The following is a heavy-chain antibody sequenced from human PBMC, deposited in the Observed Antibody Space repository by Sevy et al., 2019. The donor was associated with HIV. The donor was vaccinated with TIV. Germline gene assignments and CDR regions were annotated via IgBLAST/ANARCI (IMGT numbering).Heavy chain of an antibody. CDR2: IKQDGSEK. CDR3: ARDGATGDFDY. CDR1: GFTFSSYW. D-gene: IGHD1-26*01. V-gene: IGHV3-7*01. Sequence: GGSLRLSCAASGFTFSSYWMSWVRQAPGKGLEWVANIKQDGSEKYYVNSVKGRFTISRDNAKNSLYLQMNSLRAEDTAVYYCARDGATGDFDYWGQGTLVTVSS. J-gene: IGHJ4*02.